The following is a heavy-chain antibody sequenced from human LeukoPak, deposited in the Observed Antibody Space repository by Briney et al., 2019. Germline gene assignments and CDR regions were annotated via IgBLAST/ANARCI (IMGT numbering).Heavy chain of an antibody. CDR2: IYPGDSDT. D-gene: IGHD2-15*01. J-gene: IGHJ4*02. CDR1: GYSFTSYW. CDR3: ARHDECSGGSCSIDF. V-gene: IGHV5-51*01. Sequence: GESLKIPCKGSGYSFTSYWIGWVRQMPGKGLEWMGIIYPGDSDTRYSPSFQGQVTISADKSISTAFLQWSRLKASDTAMYYGARHDECSGGSCSIDFWGQGTLVTVSS.